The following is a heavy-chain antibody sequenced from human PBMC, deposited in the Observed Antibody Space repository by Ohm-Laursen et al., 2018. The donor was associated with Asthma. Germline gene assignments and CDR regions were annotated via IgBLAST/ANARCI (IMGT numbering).Heavy chain of an antibody. J-gene: IGHJ5*02. V-gene: IGHV4-59*01. CDR2: IYYSGST. CDR3: ARDRVFWFDP. CDR1: GGSISSYY. Sequence: PSETLSLTCSVSGGSISSYYWSWIRQPPGKGLEWIGYIYYSGSTNYNPSLKSRVTISVDTSKNQFSLKLSSVTAADTAVYYCARDRVFWFDPWGQGTLVTVSS. D-gene: IGHD2-8*01.